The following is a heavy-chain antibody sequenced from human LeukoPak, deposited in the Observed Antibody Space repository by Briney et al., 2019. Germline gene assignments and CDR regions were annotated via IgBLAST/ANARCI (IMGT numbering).Heavy chain of an antibody. CDR1: GGSFSGYY. CDR2: INHSGST. J-gene: IGHJ4*02. D-gene: IGHD2-2*02. CDR3: ARWVVPAAIDY. V-gene: IGHV4-34*01. Sequence: SETLSLTCAVYGGSFSGYYWGWIRQPPGKGLEWIGEINHSGSTNYNPSLKSRVTISVDTSKNQFSLKLSSVTAADTAVYYCARWVVPAAIDYWGQGTLVTVSS.